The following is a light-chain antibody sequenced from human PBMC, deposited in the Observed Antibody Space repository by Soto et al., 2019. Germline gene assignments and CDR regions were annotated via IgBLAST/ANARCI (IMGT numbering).Light chain of an antibody. CDR2: DVS. CDR3: SSYISSSTYV. J-gene: IGLJ1*01. V-gene: IGLV2-14*01. Sequence: QSVLTQPASVSGSPGQSITISCTGTSSDIGRYNYVSLYQQYPGKAPKFMIYDVSNRPSGVSNRFSGSKSGNTASLTISGLQAEDEADYYCSSYISSSTYVFGTGTKVTVL. CDR1: SSDIGRYNY.